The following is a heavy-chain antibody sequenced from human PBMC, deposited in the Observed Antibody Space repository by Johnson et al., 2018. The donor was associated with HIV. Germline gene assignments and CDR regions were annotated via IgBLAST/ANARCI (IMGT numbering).Heavy chain of an antibody. D-gene: IGHD2-21*01. CDR1: GFTFSSYA. CDR3: ARDQFIVVVMGDAFDI. CDR2: ISYDGSNK. J-gene: IGHJ3*02. Sequence: QVQLVESGGGLVQPGGSLRLSCAASGFTFSSYAMHWVRQAPGKGLEWVAVISYDGSNKYYADSVKGRFTISRDNSKNTLYLQMNSRRAEDTAVYYCARDQFIVVVMGDAFDIWGQGTMVTVSS. V-gene: IGHV3-30*04.